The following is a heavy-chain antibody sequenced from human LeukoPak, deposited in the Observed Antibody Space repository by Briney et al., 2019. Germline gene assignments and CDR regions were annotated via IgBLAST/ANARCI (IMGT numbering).Heavy chain of an antibody. CDR3: ARDGSSPDSFDT. J-gene: IGHJ3*02. CDR2: ISGHNGNT. D-gene: IGHD6-19*01. CDR1: VYTFIING. V-gene: IGHV1-18*01. Sequence: GASVKVSFKATVYTFIINGFTWVRQAPGQGLEWMGWISGHNGNTNYAQKVQGRVTMPTERFTSTAYMELRSLRSEDTAVYYCARDGSSPDSFDTSGQGTMVTVSS.